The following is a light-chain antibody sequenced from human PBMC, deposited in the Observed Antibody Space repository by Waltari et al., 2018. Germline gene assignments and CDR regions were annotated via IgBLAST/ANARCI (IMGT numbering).Light chain of an antibody. Sequence: VGDRVTITCRASQSIDTYLNWYQQKLGKAPKVLIYAASSLQSGVPSRFSGSGSGTDFTLTISSLQPEDFATYYCQQSYKTPITFGQGTRLEIK. V-gene: IGKV1-39*01. CDR3: QQSYKTPIT. CDR1: QSIDTY. CDR2: AAS. J-gene: IGKJ5*01.